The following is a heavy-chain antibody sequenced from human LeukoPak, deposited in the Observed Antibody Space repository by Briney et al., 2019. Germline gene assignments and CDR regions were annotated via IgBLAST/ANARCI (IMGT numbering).Heavy chain of an antibody. CDR2: MNPNSGNK. V-gene: IGHV1-8*01. D-gene: IGHD2-15*01. Sequence: GASVKVSCKASGYTFTSYDINWVRQATGQGLEWMGWMNPNSGNKGYAQKFQGRVTMTRNTSISTAYMELSSLRSEDTAVYYCARAGGYCGRISCPYYFDYWGQGSLVAVSS. CDR1: GYTFTSYD. J-gene: IGHJ4*02. CDR3: ARAGGYCGRISCPYYFDY.